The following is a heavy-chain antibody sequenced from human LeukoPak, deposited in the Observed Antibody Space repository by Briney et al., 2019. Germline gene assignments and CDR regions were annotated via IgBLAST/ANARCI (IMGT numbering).Heavy chain of an antibody. J-gene: IGHJ3*02. CDR3: AKVLVLYSIGLDAFNI. CDR2: ISGSGGST. V-gene: IGHV3-23*01. CDR1: GFTFSSYA. Sequence: GGSLRLSCAASGFTFSSYAMSWVRQAPGKGLEWVSAISGSGGSTYYADSVKGRFTISRDNSKNTLYLQMNSLRAEDTAVYYCAKVLVLYSIGLDAFNIWVQGTMVTVSS. D-gene: IGHD6-19*01.